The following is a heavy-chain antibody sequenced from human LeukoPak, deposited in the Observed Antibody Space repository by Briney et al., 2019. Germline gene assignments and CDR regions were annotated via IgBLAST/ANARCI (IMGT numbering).Heavy chain of an antibody. Sequence: GGSLRLSCAASGFSVSSIYMNLVRAAPGKGLEWVSVIYSDGTTYYEDPVKGRFTISRDDSKNTLYLHMNSLRAEDTAVYYCARAPNWRFDHWGQGTLVTVSS. CDR1: GFSVSSIY. CDR3: ARAPNWRFDH. D-gene: IGHD1-1*01. CDR2: IYSDGTT. J-gene: IGHJ4*02. V-gene: IGHV3-53*01.